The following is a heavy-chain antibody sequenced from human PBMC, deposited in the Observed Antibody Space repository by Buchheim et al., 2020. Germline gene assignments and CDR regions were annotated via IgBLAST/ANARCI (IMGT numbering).Heavy chain of an antibody. Sequence: EEQLVESGGGLEQPGGSLRLSCAASGFSFSSYSMNWVRQAPGKGLEWVSYISSSSSTITIYYADSVKGRFTIPRDNAKNSLFLQMNSLRDEDTAVYYCARGYYYDSSGYYRAFDIWGQGT. J-gene: IGHJ3*02. V-gene: IGHV3-48*02. CDR3: ARGYYYDSSGYYRAFDI. CDR2: ISSSSSTITI. CDR1: GFSFSSYS. D-gene: IGHD3-22*01.